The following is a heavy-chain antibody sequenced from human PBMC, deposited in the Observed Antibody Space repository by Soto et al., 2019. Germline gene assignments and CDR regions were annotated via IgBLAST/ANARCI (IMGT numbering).Heavy chain of an antibody. CDR2: IYYSGST. V-gene: IGHV4-31*03. CDR3: ARDRRYYDSSGYSSFVL. Sequence: SETLSLTCTVSGGSISSGGYYWSWIRHHPGKGLEWIGYIYYSGSTYYNPSLKSRVTISVDTSKNQFSLKLSSVTAADTAVYYCARDRRYYDSSGYSSFVLCGQGTLV. CDR1: GGSISSGGYY. J-gene: IGHJ4*02. D-gene: IGHD3-22*01.